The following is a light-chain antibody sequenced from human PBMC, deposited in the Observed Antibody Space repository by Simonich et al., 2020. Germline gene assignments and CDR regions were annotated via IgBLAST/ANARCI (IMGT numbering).Light chain of an antibody. Sequence: EIVMTQSPATLSVSPGERATLSCRASQSVSSNLTWYQPKPGQAPRLLIYGASTRATGIPARVSGSGSGTEFTLTISSMQSEDFAVYYCQQYNNWPGTFGQGTKVEIK. CDR1: QSVSSN. V-gene: IGKV3-15*01. CDR3: QQYNNWPGT. CDR2: GAS. J-gene: IGKJ1*01.